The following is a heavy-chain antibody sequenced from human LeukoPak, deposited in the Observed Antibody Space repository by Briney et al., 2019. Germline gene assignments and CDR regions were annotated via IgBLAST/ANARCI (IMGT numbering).Heavy chain of an antibody. CDR2: IYHSGST. CDR3: AREGYSGSDYL. D-gene: IGHD5-12*01. CDR1: GGSISSYY. J-gene: IGHJ4*02. Sequence: SETLSLTCTVSGGSISSYYWSWIRQPPGKGLEWIGYIYHSGSTKYNPSLKSRLTISVDTSKNQFSLMLSSVTAADTAVYYCAREGYSGSDYLWGQGTLVTVSS. V-gene: IGHV4-59*01.